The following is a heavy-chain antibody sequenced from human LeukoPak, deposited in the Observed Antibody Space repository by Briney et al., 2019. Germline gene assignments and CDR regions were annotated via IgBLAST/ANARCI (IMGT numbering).Heavy chain of an antibody. D-gene: IGHD6-25*01. J-gene: IGHJ4*02. CDR2: INPSGGST. CDR1: GYTFTSYY. Sequence: GASVKVSCKASGYTFTSYYMHWVRQAPGQGLEWMGIINPSGGSTSYAQKFQGRVTMTRDMSTSTVYMELNSLRSDDAAVYFCARVGITAATADYWGQGTLVTVSS. CDR3: ARVGITAATADY. V-gene: IGHV1-46*01.